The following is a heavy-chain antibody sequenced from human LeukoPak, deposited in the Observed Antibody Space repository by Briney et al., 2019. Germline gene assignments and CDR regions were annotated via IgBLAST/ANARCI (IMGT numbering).Heavy chain of an antibody. Sequence: ASVKVSCKASGGTLSSYAISWVRQAPGQGLEWMGRIIPIFGTANYAQKFQGRVTITTDESTSTAYMELSSLRSEDTAVYYCARESEDTDYYGWGQGTLVTVSS. D-gene: IGHD3-22*01. CDR1: GGTLSSYA. J-gene: IGHJ4*02. CDR3: ARESEDTDYYG. V-gene: IGHV1-69*05. CDR2: IIPIFGTA.